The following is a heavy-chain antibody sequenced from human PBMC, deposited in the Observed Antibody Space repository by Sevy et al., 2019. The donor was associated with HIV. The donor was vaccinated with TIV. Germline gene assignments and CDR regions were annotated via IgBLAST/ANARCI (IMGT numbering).Heavy chain of an antibody. Sequence: GGSLRLSCAASGFTFSSYWMSWVRQAPGKGLEWVANIKQDGSEKYYVDPVKGRFTISRDNAKNSLYLQMNSLRAEDTAVYYCAREGEEYYYGSGSPFDYWGQGTLVTVSS. CDR3: AREGEEYYYGSGSPFDY. CDR1: GFTFSSYW. D-gene: IGHD3-10*01. V-gene: IGHV3-7*01. CDR2: IKQDGSEK. J-gene: IGHJ4*02.